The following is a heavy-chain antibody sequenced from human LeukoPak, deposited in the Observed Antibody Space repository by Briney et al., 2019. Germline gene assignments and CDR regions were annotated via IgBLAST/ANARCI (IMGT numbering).Heavy chain of an antibody. CDR2: INHSGST. CDR1: GGSFSGYY. Sequence: SETLSLTCAVYGGSFSGYYWSWIRQPPGKGLEWIGEINHSGSTNYNPSLKSRVTISVDTSKNQFSLKLSSVTAADTAVYYCATHSYYDSSGYYYGGNWFDPWGQGTLVTVSS. V-gene: IGHV4-34*01. CDR3: ATHSYYDSSGYYYGGNWFDP. D-gene: IGHD3-22*01. J-gene: IGHJ5*02.